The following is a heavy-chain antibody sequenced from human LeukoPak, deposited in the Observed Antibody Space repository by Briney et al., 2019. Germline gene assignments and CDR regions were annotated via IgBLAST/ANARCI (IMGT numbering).Heavy chain of an antibody. V-gene: IGHV3-13*01. CDR2: IGTAGDT. CDR1: GFTFSSYD. D-gene: IGHD2-2*02. J-gene: IGHJ6*02. Sequence: PGGSLRLSCAASGFTFSSYDMHWVRQATGKGLEWVSAIGTAGDTYYPGSVKGRFTISRENAKNSLYLQMNSLRAGDTAVYYCARAIKSGYCSSTSCYKPPHYYYGMDVWGQGTTVTVSS. CDR3: ARAIKSGYCSSTSCYKPPHYYYGMDV.